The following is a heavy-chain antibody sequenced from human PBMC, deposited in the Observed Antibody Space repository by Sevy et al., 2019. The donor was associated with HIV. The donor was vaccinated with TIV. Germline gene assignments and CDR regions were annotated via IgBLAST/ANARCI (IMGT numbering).Heavy chain of an antibody. CDR3: SRAAAEYYYGMDV. CDR2: IYYSGMT. V-gene: IGHV4-59*01. Sequence: SETLSLTCTVSGVSISGYYWSWIRQSPGKGLEWIGYIYYSGMTNYNPSLKSRVTISDDTSKNQFSLKLNSVTAADTAVYYCSRAAAEYYYGMDVWGQGTKVTVSS. D-gene: IGHD6-25*01. J-gene: IGHJ6*02. CDR1: GVSISGYY.